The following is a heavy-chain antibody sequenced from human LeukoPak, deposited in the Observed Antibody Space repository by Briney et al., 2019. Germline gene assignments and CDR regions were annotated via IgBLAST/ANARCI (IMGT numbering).Heavy chain of an antibody. V-gene: IGHV3-23*01. D-gene: IGHD3-10*01. CDR2: ISGSGANT. Sequence: GGSLRLSCAASGFTFSSYAMSWVRQAPGMGLEWVSGISGSGANTYYADSVKGRFTISRDNSKNTLYLQMNSLRAEDTALYYCAKDTYGSGSYGYFGYWGQGNMVIVSS. CDR1: GFTFSSYA. J-gene: IGHJ4*02. CDR3: AKDTYGSGSYGYFGY.